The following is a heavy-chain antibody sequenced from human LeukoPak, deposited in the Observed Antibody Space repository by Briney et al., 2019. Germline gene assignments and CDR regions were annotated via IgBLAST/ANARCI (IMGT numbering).Heavy chain of an antibody. D-gene: IGHD2-2*01. Sequence: GGSLRLSCAASGFTFSSYSFNWVRQAPGEGLEWVSYINSVSSTKYYADSVKGRFTISRDNAKNSLYLQMNSLRAEDTAVYYCARVVGNDYWGQGTLVTVSS. CDR2: INSVSSTK. J-gene: IGHJ4*02. V-gene: IGHV3-48*04. CDR1: GFTFSSYS. CDR3: ARVVGNDY.